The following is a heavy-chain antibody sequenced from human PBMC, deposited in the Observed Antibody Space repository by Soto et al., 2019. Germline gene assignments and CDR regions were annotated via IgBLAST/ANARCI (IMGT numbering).Heavy chain of an antibody. J-gene: IGHJ4*02. CDR3: GRGRSGQIVVFY. V-gene: IGHV1-2*02. Sequence: ASVKVSCKASGYTFTGHYIHWVRQAPEQGPEWMGEIGPETGATRYAQKFQGRVTMTRDMSITTVYMELNNLSPDDTAVYYCGRGRSGQIVVFYWGQGTPVTVS. D-gene: IGHD1-26*01. CDR2: IGPETGAT. CDR1: GYTFTGHY.